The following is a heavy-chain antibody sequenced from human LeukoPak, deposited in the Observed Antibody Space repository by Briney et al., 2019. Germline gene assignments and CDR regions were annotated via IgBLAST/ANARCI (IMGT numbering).Heavy chain of an antibody. CDR3: ARNYGDYIGITAPFDY. CDR2: INAGNGNT. Sequence: GASVKVCCNASGYTFTSYDMHWVRQAPGQRREWMGWINAGNGNTKYSQKFQGRVTITRATSASTAYMELSSLRSEDTAVYSCARNYGDYIGITAPFDYWGQGTLVTVSS. V-gene: IGHV1-3*01. D-gene: IGHD4-17*01. CDR1: GYTFTSYD. J-gene: IGHJ4*02.